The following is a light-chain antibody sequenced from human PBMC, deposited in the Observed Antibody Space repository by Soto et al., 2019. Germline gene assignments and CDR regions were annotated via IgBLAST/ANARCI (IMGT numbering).Light chain of an antibody. V-gene: IGKV1-39*01. CDR3: LQSYSTPRT. Sequence: IQMTQSPSSLSASVGDRVTITCRESQSISSYLSWYQQKSGKAPKLLIYSASSLQSGVPTRFSGSGSGTDFTLTICSLQPEDFATYYCLQSYSTPRTFAQGTKVDIK. J-gene: IGKJ1*01. CDR2: SAS. CDR1: QSISSY.